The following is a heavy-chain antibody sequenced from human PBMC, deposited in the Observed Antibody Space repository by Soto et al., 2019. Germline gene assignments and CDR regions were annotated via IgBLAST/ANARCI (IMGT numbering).Heavy chain of an antibody. Sequence: QVQLVQSGAEVKKPGASVKVSCKASGYSFTSYGISWVRQAPGQGLEWMGWISAYNGNSNNAEKLQGRVTMMTDTSTSRAYMELWCLRSDYTAVYYCARDNGFGESDVWGQGTTVTVSS. D-gene: IGHD3-10*01. J-gene: IGHJ6*02. CDR3: ARDNGFGESDV. CDR1: GYSFTSYG. V-gene: IGHV1-18*01. CDR2: ISAYNGNS.